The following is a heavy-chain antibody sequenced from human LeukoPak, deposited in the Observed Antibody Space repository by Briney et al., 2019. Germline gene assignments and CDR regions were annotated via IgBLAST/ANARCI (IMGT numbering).Heavy chain of an antibody. CDR3: ARVGDCSGGSCYFDY. Sequence: SETLSLTCTVSGGSISSGGYYWSWIRQHPGKGLEGIGYIYYSGSTYYNPSLKSRVTISVDRCKNQFSLKLSSVTAADTAMYYCARVGDCSGGSCYFDYWGQGTLVTVSS. J-gene: IGHJ4*02. V-gene: IGHV4-31*03. CDR2: IYYSGST. D-gene: IGHD2-15*01. CDR1: GGSISSGGYY.